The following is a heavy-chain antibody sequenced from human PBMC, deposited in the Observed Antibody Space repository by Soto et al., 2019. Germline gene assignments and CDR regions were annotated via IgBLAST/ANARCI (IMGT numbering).Heavy chain of an antibody. CDR2: ISSSSSTI. V-gene: IGHV3-48*02. CDR3: ARDHTYYDFWSGYSDAFDI. CDR1: GFTFSSYS. Sequence: AGESLRLSCAASGFTFSSYSMNWVRQAPGKGLEWVSYISSSSSTIYYADSVKGRFTISRDNAKNSLYLQMNSLRDEDTAVYYCARDHTYYDFWSGYSDAFDIWGQGTMVTVS. D-gene: IGHD3-3*01. J-gene: IGHJ3*02.